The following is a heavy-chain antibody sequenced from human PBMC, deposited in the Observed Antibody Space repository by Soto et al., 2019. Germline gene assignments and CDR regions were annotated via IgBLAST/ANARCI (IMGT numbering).Heavy chain of an antibody. D-gene: IGHD3-16*01. V-gene: IGHV4-38-2*01. J-gene: IGHJ4*02. CDR2: IHHSGRT. CDR1: VYSISSDYY. CDR3: ASARKGGTYLLFDY. Sequence: SETLSLTCPVSVYSISSDYYWGWIRQPPGKGLEWIGSIHHSGRTYYNPSPKSRVTISVDSSKTRFSLNLISVTAADTAVYYCASARKGGTYLLFDYWIQGTLVTVSS.